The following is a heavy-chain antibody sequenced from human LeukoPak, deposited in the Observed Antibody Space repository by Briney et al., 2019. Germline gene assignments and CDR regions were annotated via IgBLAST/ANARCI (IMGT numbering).Heavy chain of an antibody. V-gene: IGHV3-21*01. Sequence: TGGSLRLSCAASGFSFSSYSMNWVLQAPGKGLEWVSSISTSEYINYADSVKGRFTVSRDNAKNSLYLQMNSLRAEDTAVYYCARVPGDNGYGSGYYEYWGQGALVTVSS. CDR3: ARVPGDNGYGSGYYEY. CDR2: ISTSEYI. CDR1: GFSFSSYS. J-gene: IGHJ4*02. D-gene: IGHD3-10*01.